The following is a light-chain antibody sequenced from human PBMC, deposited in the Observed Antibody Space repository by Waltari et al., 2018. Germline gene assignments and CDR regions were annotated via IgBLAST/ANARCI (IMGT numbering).Light chain of an antibody. V-gene: IGKV1-9*01. CDR2: AAS. CDR3: QQLDSYPLT. Sequence: DIQLTQSPSFLSASVGDRVTITCRASQGISSYLAWFQQKPGKAPNLLIYAASPLQSGVPSRFSGSGSGTDFTLTISSLQPEDFATYYCQQLDSYPLTFGGGTKVEIK. CDR1: QGISSY. J-gene: IGKJ4*01.